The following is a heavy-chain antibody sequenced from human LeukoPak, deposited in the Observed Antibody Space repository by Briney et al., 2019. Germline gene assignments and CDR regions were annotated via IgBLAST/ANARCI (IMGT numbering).Heavy chain of an antibody. D-gene: IGHD1-7*01. Sequence: TRGSLRLSCAASGFTFSSYEMNWFRQAPGKGLEWVSYISSSGTTIYYADSVKGRFTISRDNAKNSLYLQMNSLRAEDTAVYYCARAGWNYMGYFDYWGQGTLVTVSS. V-gene: IGHV3-48*03. CDR2: ISSSGTTI. CDR1: GFTFSSYE. J-gene: IGHJ4*02. CDR3: ARAGWNYMGYFDY.